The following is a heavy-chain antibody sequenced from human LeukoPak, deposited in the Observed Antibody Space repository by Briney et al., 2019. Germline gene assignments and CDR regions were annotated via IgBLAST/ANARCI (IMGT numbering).Heavy chain of an antibody. CDR3: ARHRDYSNRRCGFDP. CDR1: GYSISSGYY. CDR2: TYNSGST. D-gene: IGHD4-11*01. Sequence: SETLSLTCAVSGYSISSGYYWGWLRQPPGEGLEWSESTYNSGSTYYNPSLKSRVTISVDTSKTQLSLKLSSVTAADTAVYYCARHRDYSNRRCGFDPWGQGTLVTVSS. V-gene: IGHV4-38-2*01. J-gene: IGHJ5*02.